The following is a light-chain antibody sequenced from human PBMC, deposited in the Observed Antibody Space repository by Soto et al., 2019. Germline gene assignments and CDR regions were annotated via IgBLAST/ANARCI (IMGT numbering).Light chain of an antibody. CDR1: QSVSSSY. V-gene: IGKV3-20*01. CDR2: GTS. CDR3: QQYGRSPPFT. Sequence: EVVLTQSPGTLSLSPGERATLSCRASQSVSSSYLAWYHQKPGQAPRLLIYGTSNRATGMPDRFSGSGSGTDFTLTISRLEPEDFAVYYCQQYGRSPPFTFGGGTKLEIK. J-gene: IGKJ2*01.